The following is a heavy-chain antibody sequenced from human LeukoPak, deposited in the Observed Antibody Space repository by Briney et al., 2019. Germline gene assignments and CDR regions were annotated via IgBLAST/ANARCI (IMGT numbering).Heavy chain of an antibody. Sequence: GGSLRLSCAASGLTFSSYAMHWVRQAPGKGLEWVAVISYDGSNKYYADSVKGRFTISRDNSKNTLYLQMNSLRAEDTAVYYCAAPGYCSSTSCSTAGVNAFDIWGQGTMVTVSS. CDR3: AAPGYCSSTSCSTAGVNAFDI. J-gene: IGHJ3*02. CDR2: ISYDGSNK. CDR1: GLTFSSYA. D-gene: IGHD2-2*01. V-gene: IGHV3-30*04.